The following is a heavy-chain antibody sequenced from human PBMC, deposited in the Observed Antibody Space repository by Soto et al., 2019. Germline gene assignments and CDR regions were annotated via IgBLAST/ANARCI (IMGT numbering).Heavy chain of an antibody. CDR2: IHPDGGHT. V-gene: IGHV1-46*01. CDR3: ARDRITFGGVKSGMDV. D-gene: IGHD3-16*01. J-gene: IGHJ6*02. Sequence: ASVKVSCKASGYTFTNYYVQWVRQAPGQGLEWMGVIHPDGGHTTYSQRFQDRVTMTRDTFTSTIYMELSSLRSEDTAVYYCARDRITFGGVKSGMDVWGQGTTVTVSS. CDR1: GYTFTNYY.